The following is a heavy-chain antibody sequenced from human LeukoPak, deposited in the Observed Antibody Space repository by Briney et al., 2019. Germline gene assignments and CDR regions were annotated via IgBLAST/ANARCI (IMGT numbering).Heavy chain of an antibody. CDR3: ASPWIAAAGSAGDY. D-gene: IGHD6-13*01. CDR2: ISGSSNTI. V-gene: IGHV3-48*04. Sequence: PGGSLRLSCAASGFSFSTYAMNWVRQAPGKGLEWLSYISGSSNTIYYADSVKGRFTISRDNAKNSLYLQMNSLRAEDTAVYYCASPWIAAAGSAGDYWGQGTLVTVSS. J-gene: IGHJ4*02. CDR1: GFSFSTYA.